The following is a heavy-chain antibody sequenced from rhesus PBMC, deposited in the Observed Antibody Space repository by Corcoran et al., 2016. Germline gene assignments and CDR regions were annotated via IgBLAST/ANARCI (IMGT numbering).Heavy chain of an antibody. CDR1: GGYISSSY. V-gene: IGHV4-169*02. J-gene: IGHJ2*01. CDR2: IYGSGSLT. Sequence: QLQLQESGPGLVKPSETLSVTCAVSGGYISSSYWSWIRQAPGKGLEWIGYIYGSGSLTNDNPSLKSRVTLSVDTSKNQLSLKLSSATAADTAVYYCASGTRWYFDLWGPGTPITISA. CDR3: ASGTRWYFDL.